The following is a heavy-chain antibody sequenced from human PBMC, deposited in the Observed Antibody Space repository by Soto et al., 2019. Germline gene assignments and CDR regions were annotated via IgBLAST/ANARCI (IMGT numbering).Heavy chain of an antibody. CDR3: ARERYSYGPYYFDY. CDR1: GFTFSDYY. J-gene: IGHJ4*02. Sequence: VQLVESGGDLVKPGGSLRLPCAASGFTFSDYYMSWIRQAPGKGLEWVSSITSSGSTTYYTDSVKGRFTISRDNAKNSLYLQMNSLRAEDTAVYYCARERYSYGPYYFDYWGQGTLVTVSS. V-gene: IGHV3-11*01. CDR2: ITSSGSTT. D-gene: IGHD5-18*01.